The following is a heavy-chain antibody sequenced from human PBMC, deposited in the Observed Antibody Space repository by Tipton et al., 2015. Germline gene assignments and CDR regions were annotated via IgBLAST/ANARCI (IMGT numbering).Heavy chain of an antibody. CDR3: ARGGSGDIVIIPAATWFDP. D-gene: IGHD2-2*01. CDR2: IDYSGST. V-gene: IGHV4-61*05. Sequence: TLSLTCTVSGGSISSSSYYWGWIRQPPGTGLEWIGYIDYSGSTNYNPSLKSRVTISVDTSKKQFSLKLSSVTAADTAVYYCARGGSGDIVIIPAATWFDPWGQGTLVTVSS. J-gene: IGHJ5*02. CDR1: GGSISSSSYY.